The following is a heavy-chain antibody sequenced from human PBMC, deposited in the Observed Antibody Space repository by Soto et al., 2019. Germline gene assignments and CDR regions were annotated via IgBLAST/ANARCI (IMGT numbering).Heavy chain of an antibody. CDR3: ARGGYYDSSGSRNYHYYGMDV. V-gene: IGHV1-18*01. D-gene: IGHD3-22*01. Sequence: GASVTVCCKASGYTFNSYGMSWVRQAPGQGLEWLGWISPYNDDTKYAQRLQGRVTMSTDTSSRTAYMHLRSLRSDDTAVYFCARGGYYDSSGSRNYHYYGMDVWGQGTTVTVSS. CDR1: GYTFNSYG. CDR2: ISPYNDDT. J-gene: IGHJ6*02.